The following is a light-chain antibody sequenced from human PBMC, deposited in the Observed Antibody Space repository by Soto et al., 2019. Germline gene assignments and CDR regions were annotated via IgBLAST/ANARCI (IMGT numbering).Light chain of an antibody. CDR3: MQSSHFRT. V-gene: IGKV2-24*01. CDR2: QIS. CDR1: QSLLHSDGNTY. Sequence: DIVLTQTPLSSPVTLGQPASFSCRSSQSLLHSDGNTYLSWLQQRPGQPPRLLIYQISRRFSGVPDRFSGSGAGTIFTLKISRVEAEDVGVYFCMQSSHFRTFGQRTKVDIK. J-gene: IGKJ1*01.